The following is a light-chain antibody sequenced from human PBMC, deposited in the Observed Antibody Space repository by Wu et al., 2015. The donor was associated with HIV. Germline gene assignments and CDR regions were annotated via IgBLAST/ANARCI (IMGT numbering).Light chain of an antibody. CDR1: QSVSSF. V-gene: IGKV3-11*01. J-gene: IGKJ3*01. Sequence: EIVLTQSPATLSLFPGERATLSCRASQSVSSFLAWYQQKPGQSPRLLIYDTSNRATGIPARFSGTGSGTDFTLTISRMQSEDFAVYYCQQYNNWPTFGPGTKVDIK. CDR3: QQYNNWPT. CDR2: DTS.